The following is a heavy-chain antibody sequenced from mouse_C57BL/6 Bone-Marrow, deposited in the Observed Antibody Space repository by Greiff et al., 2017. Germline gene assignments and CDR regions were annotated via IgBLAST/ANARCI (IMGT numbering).Heavy chain of an antibody. D-gene: IGHD2-4*01. CDR3: TTPIYYDYDVNY. CDR1: GFNIKDDY. Sequence: VQLQQSGAELVRPGASVKLSCTASGFNIKDDYMHWVKQRPEQGLEWIGWLDPENGDTEYASKFQGKATITADTPSNTAYLQRSSLTSEDTAVYYCTTPIYYDYDVNYWGQGTLVTVAA. CDR2: LDPENGDT. V-gene: IGHV14-4*01. J-gene: IGHJ3*01.